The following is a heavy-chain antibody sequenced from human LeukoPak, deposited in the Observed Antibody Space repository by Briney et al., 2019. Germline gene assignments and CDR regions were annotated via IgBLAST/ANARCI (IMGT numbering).Heavy chain of an antibody. CDR1: GFTFSSYW. V-gene: IGHV3-7*01. CDR2: MRQDGNEK. D-gene: IGHD3-9*01. J-gene: IGHJ6*03. Sequence: PGGSLRLSCVASGFTFSSYWMTWVRQAPGKGLEWVANMRQDGNEKYYVDSVRGRFTISRDNAKNSLYLQMNSLRAEDTAVYYCARDVLRYFDRVGGRYYYMDVWGKGTTVTVSS. CDR3: ARDVLRYFDRVGGRYYYMDV.